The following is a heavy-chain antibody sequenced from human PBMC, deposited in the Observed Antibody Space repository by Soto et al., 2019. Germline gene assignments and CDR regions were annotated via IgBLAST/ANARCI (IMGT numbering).Heavy chain of an antibody. CDR2: INHSGST. Sequence: SETLSLTCAVYGGSFSGYYWSWIRQPPGKGLEWIGEINHSGSTNYNPSLKSRVTISVDTSKNQFTLKLSSVTAADTAVYYCARGVGSMVRGVLQYFDYWGRGTLVTVSS. CDR3: ARGVGSMVRGVLQYFDY. CDR1: GGSFSGYY. D-gene: IGHD3-10*01. V-gene: IGHV4-34*01. J-gene: IGHJ4*02.